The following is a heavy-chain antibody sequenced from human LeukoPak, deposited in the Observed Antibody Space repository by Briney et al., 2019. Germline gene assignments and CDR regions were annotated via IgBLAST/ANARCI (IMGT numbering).Heavy chain of an antibody. J-gene: IGHJ4*02. CDR1: GGSISSSSYY. Sequence: SETLSLTCTVSGGSISSSSYYWGWIRQPPGKGLEWIGSIYYSGSTYYNPSLKSRVTISVDTSKNQFSLKLSSVTAADTAVYYCAGASRIAAAPGNFDYWGQGTLVTVSS. CDR3: AGASRIAAAPGNFDY. CDR2: IYYSGST. V-gene: IGHV4-39*01. D-gene: IGHD6-13*01.